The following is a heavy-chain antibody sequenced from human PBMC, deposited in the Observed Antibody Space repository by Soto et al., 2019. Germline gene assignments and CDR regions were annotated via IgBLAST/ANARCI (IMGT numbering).Heavy chain of an antibody. CDR1: GYTFTSYG. V-gene: IGHV1-18*01. CDR2: ISAYNGNT. J-gene: IGHJ4*02. CDR3: AAHSGYDFWAGYYFDY. D-gene: IGHD5-12*01. Sequence: EASVKVSCEASGYTFTSYGISCVRQAPGQGLEWMGWISAYNGNTNYAQKLQGRVTMTTDTSTSTAYMELRSLRSDDTAVYYCAAHSGYDFWAGYYFDYWGQGTLVTVSS.